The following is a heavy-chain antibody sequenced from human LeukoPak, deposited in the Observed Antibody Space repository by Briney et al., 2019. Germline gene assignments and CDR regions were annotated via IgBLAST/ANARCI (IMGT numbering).Heavy chain of an antibody. D-gene: IGHD3-22*01. CDR1: GYTFTSYD. V-gene: IGHV1-8*01. J-gene: IGHJ3*02. CDR2: MNPNSGNT. CDR3: ARGTYYDSSDAFDI. Sequence: GASVKVSCKASGYTFTSYDINWVRQATGQGLEWMGWMNPNSGNTGYAQKFQVRVTMTRNTSISTAYMELSSLRSEDTAVYYCARGTYYDSSDAFDIWGQGTMVTVSS.